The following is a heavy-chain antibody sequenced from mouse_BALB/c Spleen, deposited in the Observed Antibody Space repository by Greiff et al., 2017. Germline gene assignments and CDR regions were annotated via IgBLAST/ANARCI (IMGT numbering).Heavy chain of an antibody. D-gene: IGHD2-10*02. J-gene: IGHJ3*01. CDR3: ARQEVPYGNFAY. CDR1: GYTFTSYW. V-gene: IGHV1-87*01. Sequence: QVHVKQSGAELARPGASVKLSCKASGYTFTSYWMQWVKQRPGQGLEWIGAIYPGDGDTRYTQKFKGKATLTADKSSSTAYMQLSSLASEDSAVYYCARQEVPYGNFAYWGQGTLVTVSA. CDR2: IYPGDGDT.